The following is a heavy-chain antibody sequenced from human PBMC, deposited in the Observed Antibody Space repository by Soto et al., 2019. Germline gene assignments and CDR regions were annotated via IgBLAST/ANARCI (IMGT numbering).Heavy chain of an antibody. CDR1: GFTVNGNY. CDR2: IYGGNST. J-gene: IGHJ4*02. V-gene: IGHV3-53*01. CDR3: ARKTTALRGGY. D-gene: IGHD4-17*01. Sequence: EEQLVESGGGLIQPGGSLRLSCAASGFTVNGNYMTWVRQAPGKGLEWVSVIYGGNSTSYADSVKGRFTISRDNSKNTLYLQMNGLRAEDTAVYYCARKTTALRGGYWGQGTLVTVSS.